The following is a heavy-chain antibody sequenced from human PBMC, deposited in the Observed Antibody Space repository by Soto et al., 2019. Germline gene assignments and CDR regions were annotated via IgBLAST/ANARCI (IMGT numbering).Heavy chain of an antibody. Sequence: QVQLVQSGAEVKKPGASVKVSCKASGYTFTSYGISWVRQAPGQGLEWMGWISAYNGNKKYAQKLQGRVTMTTDTSTSTAHMALRTLSSDATAVYSCAREPNYFDSWGQGTLVTVSS. CDR3: AREPNYFDS. V-gene: IGHV1-18*01. J-gene: IGHJ4*02. CDR1: GYTFTSYG. CDR2: ISAYNGNK.